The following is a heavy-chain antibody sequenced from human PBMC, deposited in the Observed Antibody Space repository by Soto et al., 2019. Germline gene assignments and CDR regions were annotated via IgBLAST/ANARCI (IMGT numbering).Heavy chain of an antibody. CDR3: ARDTRIFGVVTFDY. D-gene: IGHD3-3*02. CDR2: INAGNGNT. V-gene: IGHV1-3*01. CDR1: GYTFTSYA. Sequence: ASVKVSCKASGYTFTSYAMHWVRQAPGQRLEWMGWINAGNGNTKYSQKFQGRVTVTRDTSASTAYMELSSLRSEDTAVYYCARDTRIFGVVTFDYWGQGTLVTVSS. J-gene: IGHJ4*02.